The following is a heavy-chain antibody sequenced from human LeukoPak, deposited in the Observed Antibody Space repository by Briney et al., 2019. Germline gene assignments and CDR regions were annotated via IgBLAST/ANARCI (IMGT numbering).Heavy chain of an antibody. J-gene: IGHJ4*02. CDR1: GFTFSDYY. Sequence: GGSLRLSCAASGFTFSDYYMSWIRQAPGKGLEWVSHISSSGSTIYYADSVKGRFTISRDNAKNSLYLQMNSLRAEDTAVYYCASRITMIVVVKDWGQGTLVTVSS. CDR3: ASRITMIVVVKD. D-gene: IGHD3-22*01. V-gene: IGHV3-11*01. CDR2: ISSSGSTI.